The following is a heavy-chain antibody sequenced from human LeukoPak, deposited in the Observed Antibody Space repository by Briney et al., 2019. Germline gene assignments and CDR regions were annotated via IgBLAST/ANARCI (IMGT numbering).Heavy chain of an antibody. Sequence: GGSLRLSCAASGFTFSSYGMHWVRQAPGKGLEWVAVILNDGSQEKYADSVKGRFTISRDNSKNTLFLQMNSLRAEDTAVYYCARDDALGDNALDIWGQGTMITVSS. CDR2: ILNDGSQE. V-gene: IGHV3-33*01. J-gene: IGHJ3*02. CDR3: ARDDALGDNALDI. CDR1: GFTFSSYG. D-gene: IGHD3-16*01.